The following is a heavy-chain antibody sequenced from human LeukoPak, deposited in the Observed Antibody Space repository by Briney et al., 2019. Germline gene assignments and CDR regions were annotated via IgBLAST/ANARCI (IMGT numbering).Heavy chain of an antibody. Sequence: SVKVSCKASGGTFSSYAISWVRQAPGQGLEWMGGIIPIFGTANYAQKFQGRVTITTDESTSTAYMELSSLRSEDTAVYYCARVVGDYYYFDYWGQGTLVTVSS. J-gene: IGHJ4*02. CDR1: GGTFSSYA. D-gene: IGHD4-17*01. CDR3: ARVVGDYYYFDY. CDR2: IIPIFGTA. V-gene: IGHV1-69*05.